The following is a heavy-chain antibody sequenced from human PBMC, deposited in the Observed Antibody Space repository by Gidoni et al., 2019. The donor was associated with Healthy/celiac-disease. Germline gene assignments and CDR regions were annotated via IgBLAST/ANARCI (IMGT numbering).Heavy chain of an antibody. CDR2: ISSSGSTI. CDR1: GFTFSSYE. D-gene: IGHD2-21*02. J-gene: IGHJ6*02. Sequence: EVQLVESGGGLVQPGGSLRLSCAASGFTFSSYEMNWVRQAPGKGLEWVSYISSSGSTIYYADSVKGRFTISRDNAKNSLYLQMNSLRAEDTAVYYCARELVTAILDYGMDVWGQGTTVTVSS. V-gene: IGHV3-48*03. CDR3: ARELVTAILDYGMDV.